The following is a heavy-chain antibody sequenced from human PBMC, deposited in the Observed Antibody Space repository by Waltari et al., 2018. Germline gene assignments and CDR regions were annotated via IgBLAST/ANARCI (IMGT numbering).Heavy chain of an antibody. CDR1: GFPFLSYA. CDR2: ISYDGSNK. CDR3: ARGPSSSCMDV. J-gene: IGHJ6*02. Sequence: QVQLVESGGGVVQPGRSLRLSCAASGFPFLSYALHWVRQAPGKGLEWVAVISYDGSNKYYADSVKGRFTISRDNSKNTLYLQMNSLRAEDTAVYYCARGPSSSCMDVWGQGTTVTVSS. V-gene: IGHV3-30*01. D-gene: IGHD6-6*01.